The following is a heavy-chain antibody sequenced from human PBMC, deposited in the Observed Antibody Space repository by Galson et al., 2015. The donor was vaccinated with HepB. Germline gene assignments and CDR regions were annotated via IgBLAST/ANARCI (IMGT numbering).Heavy chain of an antibody. CDR2: INPNSGGT. D-gene: IGHD3-22*01. J-gene: IGHJ4*02. CDR3: ARPPVGGYYLDFDY. V-gene: IGHV1-2*02. CDR1: GYTFTGYY. Sequence: SVKVSCKASGYTFTGYYMHWVRQAPGQGLEWMGWINPNSGGTNYAQKFQGRVTMTRDTSISTAYMELSRLRSDDTAVYYCARPPVGGYYLDFDYWGQGTLVTVSS.